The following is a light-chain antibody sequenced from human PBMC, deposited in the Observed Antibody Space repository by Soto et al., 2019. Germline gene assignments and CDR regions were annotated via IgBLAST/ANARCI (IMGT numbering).Light chain of an antibody. CDR3: QQFNNYRIT. CDR2: DAS. Sequence: AIRLNQFPSALSASVGDRVTITCRASQGISSALSWYQQKPVKAPKLLIYDASSLESGVPSRFSGSGSGTDFTLTIISLQPEDFATYYCQQFNNYRITFGQGTRLEIK. V-gene: IGKV1D-13*01. J-gene: IGKJ5*01. CDR1: QGISSA.